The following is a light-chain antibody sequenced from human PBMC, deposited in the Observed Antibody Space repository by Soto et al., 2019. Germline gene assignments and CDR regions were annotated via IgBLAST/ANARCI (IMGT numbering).Light chain of an antibody. V-gene: IGLV1-44*01. CDR1: SSNIGSNP. J-gene: IGLJ2*01. Sequence: QSVLTQPPSASGTPGQRVTISCSGSSSNIGSNPVNWYQQLPGTAPKLLIYTDDHWPSGVPDRFSGSKSGTSASLAISGLLSEDEADYYCAAWDDSLDGVVFGGGTKLTVL. CDR2: TDD. CDR3: AAWDDSLDGVV.